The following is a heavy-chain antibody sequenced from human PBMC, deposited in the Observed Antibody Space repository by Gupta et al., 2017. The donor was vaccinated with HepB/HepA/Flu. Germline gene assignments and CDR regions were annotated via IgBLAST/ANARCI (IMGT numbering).Heavy chain of an antibody. CDR3: ASGFTLRDNFDY. V-gene: IGHV1-69*01. J-gene: IGHJ4*02. D-gene: IGHD2-21*02. Sequence: GGTFSSYAISWVRQAPGQGLEWMGGIIPIFGTANYAQKFQGRVTITADESTSTAYMELSSLRSEDTAVYYCASGFTLRDNFDYWGQGTLVTVSS. CDR1: GGTFSSYA. CDR2: IIPIFGTA.